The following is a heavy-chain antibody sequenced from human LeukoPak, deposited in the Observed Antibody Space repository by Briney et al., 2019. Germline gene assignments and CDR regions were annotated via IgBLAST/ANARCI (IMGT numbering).Heavy chain of an antibody. CDR3: ARDPSSSGWYDY. D-gene: IGHD6-19*01. CDR1: GFTVSSNY. J-gene: IGHJ4*02. Sequence: GGSLRLSCAASGFTVSSNYMSWVRQAPGKGLKWVSVIYSGGSTYYADSVKGRFTISRDNSKNTLYLQMNSLRAEDTAVYYCARDPSSSGWYDYWGQGTLVTVSS. CDR2: IYSGGST. V-gene: IGHV3-53*01.